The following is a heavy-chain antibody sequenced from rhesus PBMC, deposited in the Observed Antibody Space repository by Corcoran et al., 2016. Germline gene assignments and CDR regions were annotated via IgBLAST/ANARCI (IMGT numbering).Heavy chain of an antibody. Sequence: EVQLVQSGAEVKKPGASVKISCKASGYTFPDYYLLWVRPAPGKGLEWMGRDDPEDGEAIHAQKFQDRVTITADTSTDTAYMELSSLRSEDTAVYYCATGGITGTTFDYWGQGVLVTVSS. CDR2: DDPEDGEA. CDR1: GYTFPDYY. D-gene: IGHD1-7*02. V-gene: IGHV1-111*02. J-gene: IGHJ4*01. CDR3: ATGGITGTTFDY.